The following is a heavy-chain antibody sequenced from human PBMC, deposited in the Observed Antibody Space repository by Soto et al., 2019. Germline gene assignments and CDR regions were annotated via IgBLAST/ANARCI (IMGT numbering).Heavy chain of an antibody. D-gene: IGHD3-3*01. Sequence: QVQLQQSGPGLVKPSQTLSLTCAISGDSVSSNSAVWNWIRQSPSRGLEWLGRTYYRSKWFNEYAISVKSRITIIPDTSKNQFSLQLNSVTPEDTALYYCARGRDGVALPWFDPWGQGTLVIVSS. CDR3: ARGRDGVALPWFDP. CDR2: TYYRSKWFN. CDR1: GDSVSSNSAV. V-gene: IGHV6-1*01. J-gene: IGHJ5*02.